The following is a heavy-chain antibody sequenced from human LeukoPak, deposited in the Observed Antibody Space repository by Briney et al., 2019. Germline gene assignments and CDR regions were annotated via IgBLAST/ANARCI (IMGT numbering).Heavy chain of an antibody. CDR2: IYPGDSDT. J-gene: IGHJ4*02. CDR3: ARQAYGSGSHSPH. CDR1: GYSFTSFW. V-gene: IGHV5-51*01. D-gene: IGHD3-10*01. Sequence: GESLKISCKGSGYSFTSFWIGWVRQMPGKGLEWMGIIYPGDSDTRYSPSFQGQATISADKSISTAYLQWSSLKASDTAMYYCARQAYGSGSHSPHWGQGTLVTVSS.